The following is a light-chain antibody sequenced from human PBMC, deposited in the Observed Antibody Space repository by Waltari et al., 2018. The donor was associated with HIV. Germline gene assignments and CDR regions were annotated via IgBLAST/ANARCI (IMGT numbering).Light chain of an antibody. CDR2: SDN. Sequence: QSVLTQPPSASGTPGQRVTMSCSGSSANIGRPSVNWYQQLPGPAPKLLIYSDNQRPFGVPDRFSGSKSGTSGSLAISGLQSEDEAVYYCASWEDSLNGVVFGGGTKLTVL. CDR3: ASWEDSLNGVV. CDR1: SANIGRPS. J-gene: IGLJ2*01. V-gene: IGLV1-44*01.